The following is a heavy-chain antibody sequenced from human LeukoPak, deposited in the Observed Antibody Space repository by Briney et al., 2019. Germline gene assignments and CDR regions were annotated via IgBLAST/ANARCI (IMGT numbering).Heavy chain of an antibody. V-gene: IGHV3-23*01. D-gene: IGHD3-22*01. CDR3: AKDPNKSYDSSGYWVYYYYMDV. Sequence: PGGSLRLSCAASGFTFSSYAMSWVRQAPGKGLEWVSVISGSGGDTYYADSVKGRFTISRDNSKNTVYLQMNSLRAEDTAVYYCAKDPNKSYDSSGYWVYYYYMDVWGKGTTVTVSS. CDR2: ISGSGGDT. CDR1: GFTFSSYA. J-gene: IGHJ6*03.